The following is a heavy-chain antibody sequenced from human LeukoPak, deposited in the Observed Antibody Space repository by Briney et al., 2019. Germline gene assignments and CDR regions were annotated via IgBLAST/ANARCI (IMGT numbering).Heavy chain of an antibody. CDR2: MWYDGSKD. D-gene: IGHD6-6*01. CDR3: AKDREIYEYTFDY. J-gene: IGHJ4*02. Sequence: PGGSLRLSCAASGFSFSTYGIHWVCQAPGKGLEWVAVMWYDGSKDYYADSVKGRFTISRDTSKNTLYLQMNNLRAEDTAVYYCAKDREIYEYTFDYWGQGTLVTVSS. CDR1: GFSFSTYG. V-gene: IGHV3-33*06.